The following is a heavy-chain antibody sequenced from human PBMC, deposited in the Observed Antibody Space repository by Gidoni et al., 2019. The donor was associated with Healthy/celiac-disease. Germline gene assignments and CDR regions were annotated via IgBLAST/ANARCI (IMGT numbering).Heavy chain of an antibody. CDR2: ISGSGGST. D-gene: IGHD3-22*01. J-gene: IGHJ4*02. V-gene: IGHV3-23*01. CDR3: AKVSSSGYYGTYYFDY. Sequence: EVQLLESGGGLVQPGGSLRLSCAASGFPFSSYAMSWVRQAPGKGLEWVSAISGSGGSTYYADSVKGRFTISRDNSKNTLYLQMNSLRAEDTAVYYCAKVSSSGYYGTYYFDYWGQGTLVTVSS. CDR1: GFPFSSYA.